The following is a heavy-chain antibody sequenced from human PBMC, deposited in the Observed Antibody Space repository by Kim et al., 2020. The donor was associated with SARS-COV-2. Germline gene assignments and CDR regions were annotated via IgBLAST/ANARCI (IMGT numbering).Heavy chain of an antibody. Sequence: SETLSLTCSVSGGSISSNYWSWMRQPPGKGLEWVGYIYYSGNTYYNPSLKSRVTILIDTSKTQFSLKLTSVTAADTAMYYCARSRDYGGRFDSWGQGTLVTVSS. CDR3: ARSRDYGGRFDS. D-gene: IGHD4-17*01. V-gene: IGHV4-59*01. CDR2: IYYSGNT. J-gene: IGHJ4*02. CDR1: GGSISSNY.